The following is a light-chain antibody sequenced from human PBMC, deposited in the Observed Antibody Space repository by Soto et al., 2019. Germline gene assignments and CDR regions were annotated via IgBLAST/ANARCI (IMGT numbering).Light chain of an antibody. CDR3: QHYNAFPWP. CDR1: QSIRNW. J-gene: IGKJ1*01. V-gene: IGKV1-5*01. Sequence: DIQMTQSPSTLSASVGDRVTITCRASQSIRNWLAWYQDKPGKAPKPLIYGASSLESGVPSRFSGSGSGTEFTLTIGGLQPDDFAPYYCQHYNAFPWPFGQGTKVEIK. CDR2: GAS.